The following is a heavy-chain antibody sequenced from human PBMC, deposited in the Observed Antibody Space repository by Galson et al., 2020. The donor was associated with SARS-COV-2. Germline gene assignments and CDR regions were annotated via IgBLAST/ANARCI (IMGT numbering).Heavy chain of an antibody. CDR2: LDWDDDK. Sequence: SGPTLVKPAQTLTLTCTFSGFSLSTSGMCVSWIRQPPGKALEWLARLDWDDDKYYSTSLKTRLTISKDTSKNQVVLTMTNMDPVDTATYYCARFSAMVTVLDYWGQGTLVTVSS. CDR3: ARFSAMVTVLDY. V-gene: IGHV2-70*11. D-gene: IGHD5-18*01. J-gene: IGHJ4*02. CDR1: GFSLSTSGMC.